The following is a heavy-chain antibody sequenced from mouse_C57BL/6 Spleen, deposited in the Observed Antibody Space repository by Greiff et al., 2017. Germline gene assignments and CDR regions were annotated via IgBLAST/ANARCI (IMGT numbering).Heavy chain of an antibody. V-gene: IGHV1-61*01. Sequence: QVQLQQPGAELVRPGSSVKLSCKASGYTFTSYWMDWVKQRPGQGLEWIGNIYPSDSETHYNQKFKVKATLTVDKSSSTASMQLSSLTSEDSAVYYCARADYYGSWGYAMDYWGQGTSVTVAS. CDR2: IYPSDSET. D-gene: IGHD1-1*01. CDR1: GYTFTSYW. J-gene: IGHJ4*01. CDR3: ARADYYGSWGYAMDY.